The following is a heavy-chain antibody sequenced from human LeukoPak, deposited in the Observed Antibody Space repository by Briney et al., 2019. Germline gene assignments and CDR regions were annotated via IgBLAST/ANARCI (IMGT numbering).Heavy chain of an antibody. J-gene: IGHJ4*02. Sequence: SETLSLTCTVSGGSISSYYWSWIRQPPGKGLEWIGYIYYSGSTNYNPSLKSRVTISVDTSKNQFSLKLSSVTAADTAVYYCARLSRYSSGRIYFDYWGQGTLVTVSS. CDR1: GGSISSYY. CDR2: IYYSGST. D-gene: IGHD3-22*01. CDR3: ARLSRYSSGRIYFDY. V-gene: IGHV4-59*08.